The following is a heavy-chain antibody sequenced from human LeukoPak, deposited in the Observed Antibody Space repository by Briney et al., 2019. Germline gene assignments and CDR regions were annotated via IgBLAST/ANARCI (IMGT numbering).Heavy chain of an antibody. J-gene: IGHJ4*02. Sequence: GGSLRLSCAASGFTLSNYAMNWVRQAPGKGLEWVSVIRGSGGSTYYADSVKGRFTVSRDNSKNTLFLQMNSLRAEDTAVYYCAKDGGLWVSAHWGDSWGRGTLVTVSS. V-gene: IGHV3-23*01. CDR1: GFTLSNYA. CDR3: AKDGGLWVSAHWGDS. CDR2: IRGSGGST. D-gene: IGHD7-27*01.